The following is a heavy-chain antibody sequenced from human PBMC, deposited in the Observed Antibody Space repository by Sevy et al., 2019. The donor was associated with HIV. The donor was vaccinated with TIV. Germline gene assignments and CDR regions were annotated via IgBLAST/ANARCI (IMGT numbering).Heavy chain of an antibody. D-gene: IGHD6-6*01. CDR3: ARGVGQLAPFDY. V-gene: IGHV4-30-4*01. J-gene: IGHJ4*02. CDR1: GDSIISGDYY. CDR2: IYYRGNT. Sequence: SETLSLTCTVSGDSIISGDYYWSWIRQPPGKGLEWIGYIYYRGNTYYNPSLKSRVTISLDTSKNQFSLKLSSVTAADTAVYYCARGVGQLAPFDYWGQGTLVTVSS.